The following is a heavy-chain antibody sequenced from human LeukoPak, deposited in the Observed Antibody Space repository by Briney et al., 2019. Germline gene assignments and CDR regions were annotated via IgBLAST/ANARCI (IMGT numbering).Heavy chain of an antibody. D-gene: IGHD3-10*01. Sequence: GRSLRLSCAASGFTFSSYAMHWVRQAPGKGLEWVAVISYDGSNKYYADSVKGRFTISRDNSKNTLYLQMNSLRAEDTAVYYCATRSGSNWGQGTLVTVSS. V-gene: IGHV3-30-3*01. J-gene: IGHJ4*02. CDR3: ATRSGSN. CDR1: GFTFSSYA. CDR2: ISYDGSNK.